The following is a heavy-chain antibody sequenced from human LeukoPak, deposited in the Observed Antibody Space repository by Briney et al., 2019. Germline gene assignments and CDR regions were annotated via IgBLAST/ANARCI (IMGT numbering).Heavy chain of an antibody. CDR1: GGTFSSYA. V-gene: IGHV1-69*13. J-gene: IGHJ5*02. CDR3: ARDHYCSSTSCYTKSYNWFDP. CDR2: IIPIFGTA. Sequence: SVKVSCKASGGTFSSYAISWVRQAPGQGLEWMGGIIPIFGTANYAQKFQGRATITADESTSTAYMELSSLRSEDTAVYYCARDHYCSSTSCYTKSYNWFDPWGQGTLVTVSS. D-gene: IGHD2-2*01.